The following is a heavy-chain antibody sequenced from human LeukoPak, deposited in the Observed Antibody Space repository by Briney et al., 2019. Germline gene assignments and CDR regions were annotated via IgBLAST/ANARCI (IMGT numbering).Heavy chain of an antibody. CDR1: GFTFSSYS. CDR2: ISNSADSI. J-gene: IGHJ4*02. V-gene: IGHV3-21*04. Sequence: GGSLRLSCAASGFTFSSYSMNWVRQTPGKGLEWVSSISNSADSIHYADSVKGRFTISRDNSKNTLYLQMNSLRAEDTAVYYCASYDSSGYDYWGQGTLVTVSS. D-gene: IGHD3-22*01. CDR3: ASYDSSGYDY.